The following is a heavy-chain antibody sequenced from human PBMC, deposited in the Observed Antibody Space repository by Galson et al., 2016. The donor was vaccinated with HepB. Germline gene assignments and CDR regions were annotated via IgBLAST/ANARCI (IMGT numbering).Heavy chain of an antibody. CDR2: IDPSDSYT. J-gene: IGHJ2*01. CDR1: GYSFTSYW. V-gene: IGHV5-10-1*01. CDR3: ARSACSGGACYSFWYFDI. Sequence: QSGAEVKKPGESLRISCKGSGYSFTSYWISWVRQMPGKGLEWMGRIDPSDSYTNYSPSFQGHVTISADKSISTAYLQWSSLKASDTATYYCARSACSGGACYSFWYFDIWGRGTPVTVSS. D-gene: IGHD2-15*01.